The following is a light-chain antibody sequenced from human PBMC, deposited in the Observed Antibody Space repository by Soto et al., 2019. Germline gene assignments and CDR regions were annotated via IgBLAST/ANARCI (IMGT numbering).Light chain of an antibody. J-gene: IGLJ2*01. CDR2: DVS. V-gene: IGLV2-11*01. Sequence: QSALTQPASVSGSPGQSITISCTGTGSDVGGYDYVSWYQHHPGKAPKLMIYDVSKRPSGVPDRFSGSKSGNTASLTISGLQAEDEADYYCCSYAGSYTVVFGGGTQLTVL. CDR3: CSYAGSYTVV. CDR1: GSDVGGYDY.